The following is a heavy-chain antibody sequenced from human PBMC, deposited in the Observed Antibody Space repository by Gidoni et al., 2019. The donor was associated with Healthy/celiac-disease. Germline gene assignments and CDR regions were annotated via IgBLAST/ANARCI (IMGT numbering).Heavy chain of an antibody. CDR2: IYTSGST. J-gene: IGHJ6*02. Sequence: QVQLQESGPGLVKPSQTLSLTCTVSGGSISSGSYYWSWIRQPAGKGLEWIGRIYTSGSTNYNPSLKSRVTISVDTSKNQFSLKLSSVTAADTAVYYCARDRPYSITGTRLTSHGMDVWGQGTTVTVSS. CDR3: ARDRPYSITGTRLTSHGMDV. CDR1: GGSISSGSYY. D-gene: IGHD1-7*01. V-gene: IGHV4-61*02.